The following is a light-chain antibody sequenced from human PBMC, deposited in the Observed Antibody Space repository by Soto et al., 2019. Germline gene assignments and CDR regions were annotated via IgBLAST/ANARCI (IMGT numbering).Light chain of an antibody. V-gene: IGKV3-11*01. Sequence: EIVLTQSPATLSLSPGERATLSCRASQSVSNYLAWYQQKPGQAPRLLIYDASNRATGMPARFSGSGSGTDFTLTISSLEAEDFAVYYWQQRSNWLTFGGGTKVEIK. CDR2: DAS. CDR3: QQRSNWLT. CDR1: QSVSNY. J-gene: IGKJ4*01.